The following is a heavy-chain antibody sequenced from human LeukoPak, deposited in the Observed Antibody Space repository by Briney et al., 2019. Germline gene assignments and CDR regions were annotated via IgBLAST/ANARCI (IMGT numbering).Heavy chain of an antibody. Sequence: GGSLRLSCAASGLTFSNYAMSWVRQAPGKGLEWVSGISGSDGTIYYADSVRGRFTISRDNSKNTLYLQMISLRAEDTAVYYCAKEGDVVVTREGYFQHWGQGTLVTVSS. CDR3: AKEGDVVVTREGYFQH. CDR2: ISGSDGTI. V-gene: IGHV3-23*01. CDR1: GLTFSNYA. J-gene: IGHJ1*01. D-gene: IGHD2-21*02.